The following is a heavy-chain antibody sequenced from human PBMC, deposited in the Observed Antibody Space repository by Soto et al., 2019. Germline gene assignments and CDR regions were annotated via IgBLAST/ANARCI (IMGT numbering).Heavy chain of an antibody. Sequence: LSLPCAVYGGSFSGYYWSWIRQPPGKGLEWIGEIIHTGNTKYKPSLKSRVTISVDTSENQFSLKLTSVTAADTALYYCARRYCTSTSCLAGFDPWGRGTLVTVSS. CDR3: ARRYCTSTSCLAGFDP. CDR1: GGSFSGYY. V-gene: IGHV4-34*12. CDR2: IIHTGNT. D-gene: IGHD2-2*01. J-gene: IGHJ5*02.